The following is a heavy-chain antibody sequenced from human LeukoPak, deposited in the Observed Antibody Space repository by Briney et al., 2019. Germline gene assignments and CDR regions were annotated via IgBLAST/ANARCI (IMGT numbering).Heavy chain of an antibody. D-gene: IGHD1-26*01. Sequence: SETLSLTCAVYGGSFSGYYRSWIRQPPGKGLEWIGEINHSGSTNYNPSLKSRVTISVDTSKNQFSLKLSSVTAADTAVYYCARVFGRGGSYNYWGQGTLVTVSS. CDR3: ARVFGRGGSYNY. CDR1: GGSFSGYY. V-gene: IGHV4-34*01. CDR2: INHSGST. J-gene: IGHJ4*02.